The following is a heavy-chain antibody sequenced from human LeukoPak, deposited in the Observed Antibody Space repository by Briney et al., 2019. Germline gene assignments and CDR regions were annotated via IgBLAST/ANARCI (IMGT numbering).Heavy chain of an antibody. J-gene: IGHJ5*02. Sequence: GGSLRLSCAASGFTFSSYGMHWVRQAPGKALEWVAVISYDGSNKYYADSVKGRFTISSDNSKNTLYLQMNSLRAEDTAVYYCAKDRYYYGSGSPGWFDPWGQGTLVTVSS. V-gene: IGHV3-30*18. CDR1: GFTFSSYG. D-gene: IGHD3-10*01. CDR2: ISYDGSNK. CDR3: AKDRYYYGSGSPGWFDP.